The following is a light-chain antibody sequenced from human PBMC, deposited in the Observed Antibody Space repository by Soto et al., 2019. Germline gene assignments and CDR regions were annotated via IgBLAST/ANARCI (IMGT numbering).Light chain of an antibody. CDR2: GAS. J-gene: IGKJ5*01. CDR3: QQLNTYPIT. Sequence: DIQMTQSPSSLSASVGDRGSITFRASQSISTYLSWYQQKPGKAPNLLIYGASTLQSGVPSRFSGSGSGTEFTLTISSLQPQDFATYYCQQLNTYPITFGQGTRLDIK. CDR1: QSISTY. V-gene: IGKV1-9*01.